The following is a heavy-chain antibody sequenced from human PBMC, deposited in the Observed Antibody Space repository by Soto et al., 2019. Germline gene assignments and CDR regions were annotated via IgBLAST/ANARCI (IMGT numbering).Heavy chain of an antibody. D-gene: IGHD1-7*01. CDR1: GFTVSTNY. CDR2: ISYDGSNK. V-gene: IGHV3-30*18. J-gene: IGHJ6*02. Sequence: GGSLILSCAASGFTVSTNYMSWVRQAPGKGLEWVAVISYDGSNKYYADSVKGRFTISRDNSKNTLYLQMNSLRAEDTAVYYCAKVELRTGYYYYGMDVWGQGTTVTVSS. CDR3: AKVELRTGYYYYGMDV.